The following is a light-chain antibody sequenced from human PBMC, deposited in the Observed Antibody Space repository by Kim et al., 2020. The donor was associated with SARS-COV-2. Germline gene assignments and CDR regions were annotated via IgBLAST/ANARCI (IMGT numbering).Light chain of an antibody. CDR3: SSYAGSKNV. CDR2: EVN. V-gene: IGLV2-8*01. J-gene: IGLJ1*01. CDR1: SSDVGGYNY. Sequence: QSVLTQPPSASGSPGQSVTISCTGTSSDVGGYNYVSWYQQHPGQAPKLMIYEVNKRPSGVPDRFSGSKSGNTASLTVSGLQAEDEADYYSSSYAGSKNVFGTGTKVTVL.